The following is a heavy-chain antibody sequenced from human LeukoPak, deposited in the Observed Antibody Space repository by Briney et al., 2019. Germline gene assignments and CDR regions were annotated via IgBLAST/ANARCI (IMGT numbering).Heavy chain of an antibody. CDR3: AREIAAAGLGY. Sequence: PGGSLRLSCAASVFTVSSNYMSWVRQAPGKGLEWVSVIYSGGSTYYADSVKGRFTISRDNSKNTLYLQMNSLRAEDTAVYYCAREIAAAGLGYWGQGTLVTVSS. J-gene: IGHJ4*02. D-gene: IGHD6-13*01. CDR1: VFTVSSNY. CDR2: IYSGGST. V-gene: IGHV3-66*02.